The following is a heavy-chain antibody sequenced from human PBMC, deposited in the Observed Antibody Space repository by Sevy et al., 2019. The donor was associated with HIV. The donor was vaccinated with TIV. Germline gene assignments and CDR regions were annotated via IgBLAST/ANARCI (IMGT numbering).Heavy chain of an antibody. CDR2: IYYSGST. J-gene: IGHJ5*02. CDR1: GGSISSGDYY. Sequence: SETLSLTCTVSGGSISSGDYYWSWIRQPPGKGLEWIGYIYYSGSTYYNPSLKSRVTISVDTSKNQFSLKLSSVTAADTAVYYCAREVGIAAAGTPGWFDPWGQGTLVTVSS. CDR3: AREVGIAAAGTPGWFDP. D-gene: IGHD6-13*01. V-gene: IGHV4-30-4*01.